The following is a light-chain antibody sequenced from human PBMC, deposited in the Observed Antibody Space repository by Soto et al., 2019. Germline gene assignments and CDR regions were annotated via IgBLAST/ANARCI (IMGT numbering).Light chain of an antibody. J-gene: IGKJ3*01. CDR2: DAS. Sequence: EIVLSQSPATLCWSGGERATLSCRASQSVYRYLAWFQQKPGQAPRLLIYDASKRATGIPARFSGSGSGTDSTLTIHSVESEDFAVYYCQHRHTWPPVFTFGPGTKVDIK. CDR3: QHRHTWPPVFT. V-gene: IGKV3-11*01. CDR1: QSVYRY.